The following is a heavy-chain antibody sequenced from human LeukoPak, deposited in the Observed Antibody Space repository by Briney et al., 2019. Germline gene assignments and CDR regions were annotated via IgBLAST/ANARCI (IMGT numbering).Heavy chain of an antibody. D-gene: IGHD4-23*01. V-gene: IGHV3-73*01. Sequence: PGGSLKLSCAASAFTFSGSAMHWVRQASGKGLEWIGRISSNGASYATAYAASVRGRFTLSRDDSERTAFLQMNSLRAEDTAVFYCARGNYGGNSGLDDWGQGTLVTVSS. CDR2: ISSNGASYAT. CDR3: ARGNYGGNSGLDD. CDR1: AFTFSGSA. J-gene: IGHJ4*02.